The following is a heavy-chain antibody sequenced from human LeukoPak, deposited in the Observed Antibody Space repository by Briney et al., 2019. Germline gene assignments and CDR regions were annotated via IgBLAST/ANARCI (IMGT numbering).Heavy chain of an antibody. CDR1: GYTFTSYD. D-gene: IGHD6-19*01. V-gene: IGHV1-18*01. Sequence: ASVKVSCKASGYTFTSYDINWVRQATGQGLEWMGWMNPNSGNTNYAQKLQGRVTMTTDTSTSTAYMELRSLRSDDTAVYYCARDKPGIAVAGTFDYWGQGTLVTVSS. CDR3: ARDKPGIAVAGTFDY. J-gene: IGHJ4*02. CDR2: MNPNSGNT.